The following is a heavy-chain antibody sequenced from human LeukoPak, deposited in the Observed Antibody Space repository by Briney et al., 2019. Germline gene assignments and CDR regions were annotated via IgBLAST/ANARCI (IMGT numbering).Heavy chain of an antibody. CDR2: ISGDSVDK. J-gene: IGHJ3*01. V-gene: IGHV3-11*04. CDR3: ARRDWVSGAVRAFDL. D-gene: IGHD3-3*01. CDR1: GFIFRDYY. Sequence: GGSLRLSCAGSGFIFRDYYMSWIRQAPGKGLEWVSDISGDSVDKYYVDSVRGRFSISRDNAKKSMYLQMSGLRAEDTAIYYCARRDWVSGAVRAFDLWGQGTMVTVSS.